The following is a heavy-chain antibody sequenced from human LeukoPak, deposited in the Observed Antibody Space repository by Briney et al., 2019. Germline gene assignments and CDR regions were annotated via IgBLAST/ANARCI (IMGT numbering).Heavy chain of an antibody. Sequence: GGSLRLSCAVSGFSFDAYAMHWVRQAPGKGLEWVAFTRYDESLKYYAGSVKGRFIISRDNSKNTLYLQMNSLRIDDTAVYYCTKYRSGDFDYYPDLDSWGQGTLVTVSS. V-gene: IGHV3-30*02. CDR1: GFSFDAYA. CDR2: TRYDESLK. CDR3: TKYRSGDFDYYPDLDS. J-gene: IGHJ4*02. D-gene: IGHD3-10*01.